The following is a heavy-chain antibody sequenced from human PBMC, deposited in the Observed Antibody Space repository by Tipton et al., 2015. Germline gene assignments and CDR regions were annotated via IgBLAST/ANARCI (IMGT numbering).Heavy chain of an antibody. CDR3: AREGTVITRGYFQD. V-gene: IGHV4-59*01. Sequence: TLSLTCTVSGGSISSDYWSWIRQPPGKGLEWIGYIYYTGATNFNPSLKSRVTISIDTSKNQFSLKLNSVTAADTAVYFCAREGTVITRGYFQDWGQGTLVTVSS. CDR2: IYYTGAT. J-gene: IGHJ1*01. D-gene: IGHD4-17*01. CDR1: GGSISSDY.